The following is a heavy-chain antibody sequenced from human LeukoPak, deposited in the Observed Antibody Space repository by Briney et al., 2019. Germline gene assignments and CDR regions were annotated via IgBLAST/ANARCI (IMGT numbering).Heavy chain of an antibody. CDR3: AKGGNHSYYDFWSGYADY. Sequence: GGSLRLSCAASGSTFSSYGMHWVRQAPGKGLEWVAVIWYDGSNKYYADSVKGRFTISRDNSKNTLYLQMNSLRAEDTAVYYCAKGGNHSYYDFWSGYADYWGQGTLVTVSS. V-gene: IGHV3-33*06. J-gene: IGHJ4*02. D-gene: IGHD3-3*01. CDR2: IWYDGSNK. CDR1: GSTFSSYG.